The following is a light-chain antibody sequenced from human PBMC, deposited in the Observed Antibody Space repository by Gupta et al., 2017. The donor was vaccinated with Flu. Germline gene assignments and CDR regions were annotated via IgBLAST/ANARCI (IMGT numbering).Light chain of an antibody. Sequence: GTLSLSPGERATLSCRASQSVTNDYLAWYQQRPGQAPSLLIFGAASRATGVPDSFSGSGSGTDFTLTISRLEPEDFAVYYCQPYGGSSLTFGGGTKVEI. V-gene: IGKV3-20*01. CDR2: GAA. J-gene: IGKJ4*01. CDR1: QSVTNDY. CDR3: QPYGGSSLT.